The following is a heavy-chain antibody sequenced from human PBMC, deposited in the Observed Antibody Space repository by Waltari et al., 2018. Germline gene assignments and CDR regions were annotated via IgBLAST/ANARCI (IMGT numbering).Heavy chain of an antibody. CDR3: ARDGHFGGLKFYYYFMDV. D-gene: IGHD3-10*01. V-gene: IGHV3-21*01. CDR2: LSSTGGLK. Sequence: EVQLVESGGGLVTPGGSLRLSCAASGFTFSSYTMNWVRQAQGKGLEWVASLSSTGGLKLYAESVRGRFTISRDNAQNSLYLQVSSLRAEDTAVYFCARDGHFGGLKFYYYFMDVWGKGTSVTVSS. CDR1: GFTFSSYT. J-gene: IGHJ6*03.